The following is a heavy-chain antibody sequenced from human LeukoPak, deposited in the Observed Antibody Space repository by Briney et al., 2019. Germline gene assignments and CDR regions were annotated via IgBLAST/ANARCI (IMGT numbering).Heavy chain of an antibody. J-gene: IGHJ4*02. CDR3: AASPYYYDSSVLFYDY. Sequence: ASVKVSCKASGFTFTSSAMQWVRQARGQRLEWIGWIVVGSGNTNYAQKFQERVTITRNMSTSTAYMELSSLRSEDTAVYYCAASPYYYDSSVLFYDYWGQGTLVTVSS. CDR2: IVVGSGNT. CDR1: GFTFTSSA. D-gene: IGHD3-22*01. V-gene: IGHV1-58*02.